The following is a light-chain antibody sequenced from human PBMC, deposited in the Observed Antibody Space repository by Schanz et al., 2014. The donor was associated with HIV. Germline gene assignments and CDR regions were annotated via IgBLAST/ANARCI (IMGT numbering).Light chain of an antibody. CDR3: SSYTSSSSVV. J-gene: IGLJ2*01. V-gene: IGLV2-14*03. CDR1: SSDVGGYNH. Sequence: QSVLTQPPSASGSPGQSVTISCTGTSSDVGGYNHVSWYQQHPGKAPKLMIYDVTNRPSGVSNRFSGSKSGNTASLTISGLQAEDEADYYCSSYTSSSSVVFGGGTKLTVL. CDR2: DVT.